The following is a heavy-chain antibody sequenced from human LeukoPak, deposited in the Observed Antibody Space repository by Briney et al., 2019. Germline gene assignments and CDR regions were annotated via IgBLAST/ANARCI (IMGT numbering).Heavy chain of an antibody. V-gene: IGHV1-69*05. D-gene: IGHD4-11*01. CDR1: GGTFSSYA. J-gene: IGHJ6*03. CDR3: ARALPTVTTGVDYYYYYMDV. CDR2: IIPIFGTA. Sequence: SVKVSCKASGGTFSSYAISWVRQAPGQGLEWMGGIIPIFGTANYAQKFQGRVTITTDESTSTAYMELSSLRSEDTAVYYCARALPTVTTGVDYYYYYMDVWGKGTTVTVSS.